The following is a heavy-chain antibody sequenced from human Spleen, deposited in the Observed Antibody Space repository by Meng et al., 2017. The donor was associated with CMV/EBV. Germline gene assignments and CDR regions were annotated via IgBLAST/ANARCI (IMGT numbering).Heavy chain of an antibody. CDR2: ISSSGGST. CDR3: AKEGYAWELPSYYGMDV. Sequence: GESLKISCTASGFTFTDYYMSWIRQAPGKGLEWVSAISSSGGSTYYADSVKGRFTISRDNSKNTLYLQMNSLRAEDTAVYYCAKEGYAWELPSYYGMDVWGQGTTVTVSS. V-gene: IGHV3-23*01. CDR1: GFTFTDYY. J-gene: IGHJ6*02. D-gene: IGHD1-26*01.